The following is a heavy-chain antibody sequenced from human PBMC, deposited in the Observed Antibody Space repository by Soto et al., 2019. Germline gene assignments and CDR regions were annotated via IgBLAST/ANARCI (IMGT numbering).Heavy chain of an antibody. D-gene: IGHD3-22*01. J-gene: IGHJ4*02. CDR3: ARDSVRYDSSGYYYVPVDY. CDR2: IYHNGNT. CDR1: GGSISSGGYS. Sequence: SETLSLTGVVSGGSISSGGYSWSWIRQPPGKGLEWIGYIYHNGNTYYNPSLKSRVTISVDRSKNQFSLKLSSVTAADTAVYYCARDSVRYDSSGYYYVPVDYWGQGTLVTVSS. V-gene: IGHV4-30-2*01.